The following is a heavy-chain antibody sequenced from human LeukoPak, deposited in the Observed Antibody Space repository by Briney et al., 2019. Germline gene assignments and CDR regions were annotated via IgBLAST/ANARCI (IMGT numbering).Heavy chain of an antibody. D-gene: IGHD6-19*01. J-gene: IGHJ6*02. Sequence: SETLSLTCAVYDGSFSGYYWSWIRQPPGKGLEWIGEINHSGSTNYNPSLKSRVTISVDTSKNQFSLKLSSVTAADTAVYYCARGDVEQWLVPLNYYYYGMDVWGQGTTVTVSS. CDR3: ARGDVEQWLVPLNYYYYGMDV. CDR2: INHSGST. V-gene: IGHV4-34*01. CDR1: DGSFSGYY.